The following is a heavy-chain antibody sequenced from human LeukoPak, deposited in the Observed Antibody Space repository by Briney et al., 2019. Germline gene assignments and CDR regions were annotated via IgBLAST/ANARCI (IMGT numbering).Heavy chain of an antibody. CDR2: ISESGTT. D-gene: IGHD3-10*01. CDR3: ARYSGSFFDY. J-gene: IGHJ4*02. V-gene: IGHV4-39*01. Sequence: PSETLSLTCTVYGGSISSGSHCWAWIRQPPGKGLEWLATISESGTTYYNPSLKSRVTISVDTSKNQFSLRLGSVTAADTAVYYCARYSGSFFDYWGQGTLVTVSS. CDR1: GGSISSGSHC.